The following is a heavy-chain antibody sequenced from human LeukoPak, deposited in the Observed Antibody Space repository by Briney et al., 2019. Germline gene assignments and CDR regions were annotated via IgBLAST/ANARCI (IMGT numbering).Heavy chain of an antibody. CDR3: ARGGRNVHALDYYYMDV. Sequence: GSLRLSCAASGFTFSSYEINWVRQAPGKGLEWVSYISSSGSSIYYADSVKGRFTISRDNAKNSLFLQMNSLGAKDTAVYYCARGGRNVHALDYYYMDVWGKGTTVTISS. V-gene: IGHV3-48*03. CDR1: GFTFSSYE. CDR2: ISSSGSSI. D-gene: IGHD1-26*01. J-gene: IGHJ6*03.